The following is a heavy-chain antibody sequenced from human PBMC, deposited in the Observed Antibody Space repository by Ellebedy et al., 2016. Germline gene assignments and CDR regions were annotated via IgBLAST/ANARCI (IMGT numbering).Heavy chain of an antibody. V-gene: IGHV3-21*01. CDR2: ISSSSSYI. Sequence: GESLKISCAASGFTFSSYSMNWVRQAPGKGLEWVSSISSSSSYIYYADSVKGRFTISRDNAKNSLYLQMNSLTDEDTAVYYCGREDVTMIPIWGQGTMVTVSS. CDR3: GREDVTMIPI. D-gene: IGHD3-22*01. CDR1: GFTFSSYS. J-gene: IGHJ3*02.